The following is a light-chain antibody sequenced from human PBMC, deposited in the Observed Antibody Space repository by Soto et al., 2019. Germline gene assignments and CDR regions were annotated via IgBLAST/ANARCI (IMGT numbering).Light chain of an antibody. CDR3: QQYNNGPWT. J-gene: IGKJ1*01. CDR2: WAS. V-gene: IGKV3-15*01. Sequence: EIVMTQSPATLSVSPGGRATLSCRASQSSSGALDWYQQKPGQAPRLLIYWASTRATSCPARFSGSGSGTDFTLTISSLQSEDFAVYYCQQYNNGPWTFGQGTKVDIK. CDR1: QSSSGA.